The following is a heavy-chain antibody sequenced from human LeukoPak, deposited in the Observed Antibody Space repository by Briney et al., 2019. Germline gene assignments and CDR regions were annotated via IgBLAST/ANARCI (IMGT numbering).Heavy chain of an antibody. Sequence: TGGSVRLSCAASGFTFSSYWMHWLRHAPGKGLVWVSHINSDESSTSHADSVKGRFTISRDNAKNTLYLQMNSLRAEDTAVYYCARSGGVLRYFDWLFPPGYWGQGTLVTVSS. CDR1: GFTFSSYW. V-gene: IGHV3-74*01. J-gene: IGHJ4*02. CDR2: INSDESST. D-gene: IGHD3-9*01. CDR3: ARSGGVLRYFDWLFPPGY.